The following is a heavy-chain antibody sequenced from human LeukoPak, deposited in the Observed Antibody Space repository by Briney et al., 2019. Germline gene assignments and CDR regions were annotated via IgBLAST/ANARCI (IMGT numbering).Heavy chain of an antibody. V-gene: IGHV4-59*08. D-gene: IGHD2-15*01. J-gene: IGHJ3*02. CDR2: IFYSGST. CDR3: ARHVSTGGIDAFDI. Sequence: PSETLSLTCTVSVGSISSFYWSWSRQPPGKGLEWIGYIFYSGSTNYNPSLKSRVTMSVDTSKSQFSLKLSSVTAADTAVYYCARHVSTGGIDAFDIWGQGTMVTVSS. CDR1: VGSISSFY.